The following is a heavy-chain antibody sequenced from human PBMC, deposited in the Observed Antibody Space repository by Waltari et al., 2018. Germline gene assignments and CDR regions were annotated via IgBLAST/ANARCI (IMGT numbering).Heavy chain of an antibody. V-gene: IGHV3-48*03. Sequence: EVQLVESGGGLVQPGGSLRLSCAASGFTFSSYEMNWVRQAPGKGLEWVSYMSSSGSTIYYADVVKGRFTISRDNAKNSLYLQMNSLRAEDTAVYYCASSGGFWYYFDYWGQGTLVTVSS. CDR3: ASSGGFWYYFDY. J-gene: IGHJ4*02. CDR1: GFTFSSYE. D-gene: IGHD2-2*03. CDR2: MSSSGSTI.